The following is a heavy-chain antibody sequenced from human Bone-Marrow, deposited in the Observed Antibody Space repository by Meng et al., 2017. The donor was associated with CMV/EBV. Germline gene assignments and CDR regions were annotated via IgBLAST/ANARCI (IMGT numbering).Heavy chain of an antibody. D-gene: IGHD3-3*01. Sequence: GGSLRLSCAASGFTFSSYWMHWVRQAPGKGLVWVSRINSDGSSTSYADSVKGRFTISRDNAKNTLYLQMNSLRAEDTAVYYCARDHVRYDFWSGYYSYYYYYGMDVWGQGTTVTVSS. J-gene: IGHJ6*02. CDR3: ARDHVRYDFWSGYYSYYYYYGMDV. CDR2: INSDGSST. CDR1: GFTFSSYW. V-gene: IGHV3-74*01.